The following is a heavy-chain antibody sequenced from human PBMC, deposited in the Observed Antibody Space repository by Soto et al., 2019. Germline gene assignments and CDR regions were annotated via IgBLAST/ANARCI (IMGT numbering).Heavy chain of an antibody. D-gene: IGHD4-4*01. J-gene: IGHJ2*01. CDR1: GFTFSSYA. CDR2: ISYDGSNK. Sequence: ESGGGVVQPGGSLRLSCAASGFTFSSYAMHWVRQAPGKGLEWVAVISYDGSNKYYADSVKGRFTISRDNSKNTLYLQMNSLRAEDTAVYYCARPLWRDDYNWGYFDLWGRGTLVTVSS. V-gene: IGHV3-30-3*01. CDR3: ARPLWRDDYNWGYFDL.